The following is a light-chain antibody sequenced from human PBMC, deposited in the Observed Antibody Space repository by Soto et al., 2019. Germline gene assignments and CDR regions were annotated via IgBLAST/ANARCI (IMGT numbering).Light chain of an antibody. J-gene: IGKJ2*01. Sequence: EIVLTQSPATLSLSPGERATLSCRASQSVSSYLAWYQQKPGQAPRLLIYDASNRATGIPARFSGSGSGTDFTLNISSLEPEDFAVYYCQQRSNLPYTFGQGTKLEIK. V-gene: IGKV3-11*01. CDR2: DAS. CDR1: QSVSSY. CDR3: QQRSNLPYT.